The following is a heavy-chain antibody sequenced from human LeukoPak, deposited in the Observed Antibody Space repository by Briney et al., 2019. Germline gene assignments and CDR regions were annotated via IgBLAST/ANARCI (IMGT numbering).Heavy chain of an antibody. CDR3: ARAPTGTGGWNWFDP. CDR1: GGSISSYY. CDR2: IYPSGST. D-gene: IGHD1-1*01. V-gene: IGHV4-4*07. J-gene: IGHJ5*02. Sequence: SETLSLTCTVSGGSISSYYWSWIRQPAGKGLELIGHIYPSGSTNYNPSLKSRVTMSVDTSKNQFSLKLSSVTAADTAVYYCARAPTGTGGWNWFDPWGQGTLVTVSS.